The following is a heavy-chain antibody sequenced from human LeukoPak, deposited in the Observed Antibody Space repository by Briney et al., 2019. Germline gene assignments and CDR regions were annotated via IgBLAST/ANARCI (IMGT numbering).Heavy chain of an antibody. J-gene: IGHJ3*01. Sequence: PGGSLRLSCEASGFTFTTYFMNWVRQAPGKGLEWVSPISPTSTFIFYADSVKGRFTISRDNAKNLVFLQMNSLRVEDTAVYYCARDETPRYYDNGHYSPDAFDFWGRGTMVTVSS. V-gene: IGHV3-21*01. D-gene: IGHD3-22*01. CDR2: ISPTSTFI. CDR1: GFTFTTYF. CDR3: ARDETPRYYDNGHYSPDAFDF.